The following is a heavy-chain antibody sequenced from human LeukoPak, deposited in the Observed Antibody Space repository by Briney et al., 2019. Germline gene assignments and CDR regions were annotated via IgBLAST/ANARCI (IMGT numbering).Heavy chain of an antibody. CDR3: ARDPLRRFDY. J-gene: IGHJ4*02. Sequence: GALRLSCAASGFTFSSYSMKWVRQAPGKGLEWVANIKQDGSEKYYVDSVKGRFTISRDNAKNSLYLQMNSLRAEDTAVYYCARDPLRRFDYWGQGTVVTVSS. V-gene: IGHV3-7*01. CDR2: IKQDGSEK. CDR1: GFTFSSYS.